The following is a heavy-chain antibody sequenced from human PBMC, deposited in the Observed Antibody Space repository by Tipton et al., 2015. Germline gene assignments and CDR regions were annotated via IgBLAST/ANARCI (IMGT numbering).Heavy chain of an antibody. Sequence: TLSLTCTVSGGSFSDYYWSWIRQSPGEGLEWIGYIYYSGSTNYNPSLRSRVAMSMDTSKNQFSLKLSSVIAADTAVYYCARASIIQGYYHDSSRYYLFNSWGQGSLVTGSP. CDR1: GGSFSDYY. D-gene: IGHD3-22*01. J-gene: IGHJ1*01. CDR3: ARASIIQGYYHDSSRYYLFNS. CDR2: IYYSGST. V-gene: IGHV4-59*01.